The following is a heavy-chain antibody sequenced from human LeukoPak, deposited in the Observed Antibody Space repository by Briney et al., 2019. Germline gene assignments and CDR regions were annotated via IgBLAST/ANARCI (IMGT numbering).Heavy chain of an antibody. D-gene: IGHD3-10*01. Sequence: GGSVRPSWPASGFSVGGPYVSWIRRAPGRGPEGFSYISGNGGDIAYADSVKGRFTISRDNAKHSLHLQMNSLRVEDTAVYHCVRHAGRAGGHWGQGTL. J-gene: IGHJ4*02. CDR2: ISGNGGDI. CDR3: VRHAGRAGGH. V-gene: IGHV3-11*01. CDR1: GFSVGGPY.